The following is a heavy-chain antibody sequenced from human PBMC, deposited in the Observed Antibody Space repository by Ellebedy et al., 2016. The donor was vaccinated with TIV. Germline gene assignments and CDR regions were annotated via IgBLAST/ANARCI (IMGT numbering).Heavy chain of an antibody. Sequence: SETLSLTCTVSGGSISSYYWSWIRQSPGKGLEWIGYVYYSGSTNYNPSLTSRVAISVDMSKNQFSLKLTSVTAADTAVYYCARGIVGDYGPADAFDIWGQGTKVTVSS. CDR1: GGSISSYY. CDR2: VYYSGST. V-gene: IGHV4-59*08. D-gene: IGHD4-17*01. CDR3: ARGIVGDYGPADAFDI. J-gene: IGHJ3*02.